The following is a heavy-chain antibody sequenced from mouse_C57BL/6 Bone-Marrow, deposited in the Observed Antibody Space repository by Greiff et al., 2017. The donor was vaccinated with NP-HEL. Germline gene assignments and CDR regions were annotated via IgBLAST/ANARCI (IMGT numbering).Heavy chain of an antibody. CDR1: GFTFSSYG. J-gene: IGHJ3*01. CDR3: ASPNYDWFAY. CDR2: ISSGGSYT. V-gene: IGHV5-6*01. D-gene: IGHD1-1*01. Sequence: EVHLVESGGDLVKPGGSLKLSCAASGFTFSSYGMSWVRQTPDKRLEWVATISSGGSYTYYPDSVKGRFTISRDNAKNTLYLQMSSLKSEDTAMYYCASPNYDWFAYWGQGTLVTVSA.